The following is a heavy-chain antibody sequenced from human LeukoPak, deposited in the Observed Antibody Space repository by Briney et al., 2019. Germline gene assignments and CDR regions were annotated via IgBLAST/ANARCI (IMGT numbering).Heavy chain of an antibody. CDR2: ISSSGSTI. CDR3: ARESDFWSGYYSVLDY. D-gene: IGHD3-3*01. J-gene: IGHJ4*02. Sequence: PGGSMRLSCAAAGFTFSNHEMNWVRQAPGKGREWDSYISSSGSTIYYADSVKGRFTISRDNPKNSLDLQMNSLRDEDTAVYYCARESDFWSGYYSVLDYWGQGTLVTVSS. V-gene: IGHV3-48*03. CDR1: GFTFSNHE.